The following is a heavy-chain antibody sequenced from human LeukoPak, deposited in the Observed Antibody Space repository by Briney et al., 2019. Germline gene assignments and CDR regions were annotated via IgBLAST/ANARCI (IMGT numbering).Heavy chain of an antibody. D-gene: IGHD3-16*02. CDR2: IKEDGSQK. J-gene: IGHJ4*02. Sequence: GGSLRLSCEASGFTFSSYWMTWVRQAPGKGLEWVANIKEDGSQKHYVDSVKGRFTISRDNAKNSLYLQMNSLRVEDTAVYYCARFVWGSYRSPDYWGQGTLVTVSS. CDR1: GFTFSSYW. CDR3: ARFVWGSYRSPDY. V-gene: IGHV3-7*03.